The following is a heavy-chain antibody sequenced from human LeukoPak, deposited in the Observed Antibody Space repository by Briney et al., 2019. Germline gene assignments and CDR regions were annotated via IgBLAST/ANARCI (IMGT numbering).Heavy chain of an antibody. CDR3: TRTNYYDNRGQGGFDY. D-gene: IGHD3-22*01. CDR2: IYSGGGT. J-gene: IGHJ4*02. CDR1: GFTVSTTY. Sequence: PGGSLRLSCAASGFTVSTTYMSWVRQAPGKGLEWISVIYSGGGTYYTDSVKGRFTISRDNSENTLHLQMNSLRAEDTAMYYRTRTNYYDNRGQGGFDYWGQGTLVTVSS. V-gene: IGHV3-66*01.